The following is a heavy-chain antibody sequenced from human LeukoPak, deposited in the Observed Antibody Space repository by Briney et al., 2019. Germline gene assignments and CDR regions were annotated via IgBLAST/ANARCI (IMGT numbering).Heavy chain of an antibody. V-gene: IGHV7-4-1*01. CDR2: INTNIGKT. CDR3: AREEGP. CDR1: GYTFTGYY. Sequence: ASVKVSCKASGYTFTGYYMHWVRQAPGQGLEWMGWINTNIGKTKYAQGFTGRFVFSLDTSVSTAYLQIDRLKAEDTAIYYCAREEGPWGQGTLVTVSS. J-gene: IGHJ5*02.